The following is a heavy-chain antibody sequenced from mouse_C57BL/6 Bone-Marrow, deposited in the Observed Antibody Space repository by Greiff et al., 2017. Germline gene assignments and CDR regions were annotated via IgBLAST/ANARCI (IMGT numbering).Heavy chain of an antibody. Sequence: VQLKESGAELVRPGSSVKMSCKTSGYTFTSYGINWVKQRPGQGLEWIGYIYIGNGYTEYNEKFKGKATLTSDTSSSTAYMPLSSLTSEYSAIYFCAILIYYYGSSYNYYAMDYWGQGTSVTVSS. CDR2: IYIGNGYT. J-gene: IGHJ4*01. V-gene: IGHV1-58*01. CDR3: AILIYYYGSSYNYYAMDY. CDR1: GYTFTSYG. D-gene: IGHD1-1*01.